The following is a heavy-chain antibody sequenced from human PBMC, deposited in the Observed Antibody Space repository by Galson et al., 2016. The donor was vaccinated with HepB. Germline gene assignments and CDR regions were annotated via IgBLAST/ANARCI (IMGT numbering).Heavy chain of an antibody. Sequence: TLSLTCTVSGVSINSSTYYWSWIRQPAGKGLEWIGRIYTSGTTNYNPSLKSRVTISVDTSKNQFSLKLSSVPAADTAVYYCARAGYDGDFWSGYFDYWGQGTLVTVSS. CDR2: IYTSGTT. D-gene: IGHD3-3*01. V-gene: IGHV4-61*02. J-gene: IGHJ4*02. CDR1: GVSINSSTYY. CDR3: ARAGYDGDFWSGYFDY.